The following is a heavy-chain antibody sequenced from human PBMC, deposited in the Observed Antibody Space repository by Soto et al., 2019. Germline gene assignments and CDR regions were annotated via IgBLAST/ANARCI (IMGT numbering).Heavy chain of an antibody. CDR3: ARDLRAYYDSSGYYYFDY. J-gene: IGHJ4*02. D-gene: IGHD3-22*01. CDR2: ISAYNGNT. CDR1: GYTFTSYG. Sequence: ASVKVSCKASGYTFTSYGISWVRQAPGQGLEWMGWISAYNGNTNYAQKLQGRVTMTTDTSTSTAYMELRSLRSDDTAVYYCARDLRAYYDSSGYYYFDYWGQGTLVTVSS. V-gene: IGHV1-18*04.